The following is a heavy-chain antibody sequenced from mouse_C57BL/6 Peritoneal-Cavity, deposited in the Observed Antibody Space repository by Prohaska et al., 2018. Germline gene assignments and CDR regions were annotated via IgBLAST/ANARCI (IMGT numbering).Heavy chain of an antibody. CDR3: ARGEGVWFAY. CDR1: GYAFSSSW. V-gene: IGHV1-82*01. J-gene: IGHJ3*01. CDR2: IYPGDGDT. Sequence: PGASVKISCKASGYAFSSSWMNWVKQRPGKGLEWIGRIYPGDGDTNYNGKFKGKATLTADKSSSTAYMQLSSLTSEDSAVYFCARGEGVWFAYWGQGTLVTVSA.